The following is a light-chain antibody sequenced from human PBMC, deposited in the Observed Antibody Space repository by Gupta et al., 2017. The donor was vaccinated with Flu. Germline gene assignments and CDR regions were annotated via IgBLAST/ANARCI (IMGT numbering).Light chain of an antibody. V-gene: IGKV3-15*01. Sequence: ETVMTQSPGTLSVSPGESATLSCRASQSVNRNLAWYQQRPGQAPRLLISLASTRAPGIPDRFSGSGSGTEFALTVSGLQSEDFAVYFCQQYNDWPLTCGGGTKVEI. CDR2: LAS. CDR1: QSVNRN. CDR3: QQYNDWPLT. J-gene: IGKJ4*01.